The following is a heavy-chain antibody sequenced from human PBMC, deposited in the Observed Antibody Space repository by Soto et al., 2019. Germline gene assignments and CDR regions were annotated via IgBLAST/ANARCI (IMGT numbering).Heavy chain of an antibody. J-gene: IGHJ4*02. D-gene: IGHD2-21*02. V-gene: IGHV3-23*01. CDR3: AHNCGVDCHSVFLY. CDR2: ISGGGGSS. CDR1: GFTFSNYA. Sequence: EVQLLESGGGLVQPGGSLRLSCAASGFTFSNYAMSWVRQAPGKGLEWVSGISGGGGSSYYADSVKGRFTISRDNSKNTLYLQMNSLRAEDMAVYYCAHNCGVDCHSVFLYWGQGTLVIVSS.